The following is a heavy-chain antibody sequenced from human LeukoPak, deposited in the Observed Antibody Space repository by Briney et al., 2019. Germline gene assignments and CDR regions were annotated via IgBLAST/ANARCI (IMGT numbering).Heavy chain of an antibody. Sequence: ASVKVSCKASGGTFSSYAISWVRQAPGQGLEWMGWINPNSGGTNSAQKFQGRVTMTRDTSISTAYMELSRLRSDDTAVYYCARGSSSSWADAFDIWGQGTMVTVSS. CDR1: GGTFSSYA. CDR3: ARGSSSSWADAFDI. V-gene: IGHV1-2*02. J-gene: IGHJ3*02. D-gene: IGHD6-13*01. CDR2: INPNSGGT.